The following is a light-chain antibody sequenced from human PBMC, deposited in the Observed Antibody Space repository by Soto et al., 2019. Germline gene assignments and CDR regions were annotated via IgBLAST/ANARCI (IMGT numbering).Light chain of an antibody. CDR2: DNN. CDR3: GTWDDSLSAVV. J-gene: IGLJ2*01. CDR1: SSNIGNNF. Sequence: QSVLTQPPSVSAAPGQKVTISCSGSSSNIGNNFVSWYQQLPGTAPKLLIYDNNERPSGIPDRFSGSRSGTSATLGITGLQTGDEADYFCGTWDDSLSAVVFGGGTKLTVL. V-gene: IGLV1-51*01.